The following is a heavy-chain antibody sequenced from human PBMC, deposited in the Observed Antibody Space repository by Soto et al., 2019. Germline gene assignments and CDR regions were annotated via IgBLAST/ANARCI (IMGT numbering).Heavy chain of an antibody. Sequence: GRSLRLSCAASGFTFSSYWMHWVRQAPGKGLVWVSRINSDGSSTSYADSVKGRFTISRDNAKNTLYLQMNSLRAEDTAVYYCARVAYCGGDCSRALSYYGMDVWGQGTTVTVSS. J-gene: IGHJ6*02. CDR2: INSDGSST. V-gene: IGHV3-74*01. CDR3: ARVAYCGGDCSRALSYYGMDV. D-gene: IGHD2-21*02. CDR1: GFTFSSYW.